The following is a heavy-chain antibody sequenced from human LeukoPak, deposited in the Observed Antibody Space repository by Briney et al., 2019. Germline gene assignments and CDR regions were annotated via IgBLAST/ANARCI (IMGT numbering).Heavy chain of an antibody. CDR2: ISYDGSNK. CDR1: GFTFSSYA. J-gene: IGHJ5*02. V-gene: IGHV3-30*04. Sequence: GRSLRFSCAASGFTFSSYAMHWVRQAPGKGLEWVAVISYDGSNKYYADSVKGRFTISRDNSKNTLYLQMNSLRAEDTAVYYCATRRFDPWGQGTLVTVSS. CDR3: ATRRFDP.